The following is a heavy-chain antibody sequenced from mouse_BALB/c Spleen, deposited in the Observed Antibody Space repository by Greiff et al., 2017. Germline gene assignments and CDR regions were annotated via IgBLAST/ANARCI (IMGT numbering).Heavy chain of an antibody. J-gene: IGHJ3*01. CDR3: AIGGYDLFAY. CDR1: GYTFTDYN. V-gene: IGHV1S29*02. Sequence: VQLQQSGPELVKPGASVKISCKASGYTFTDYNMHWVKQSHGKSLEWIGYIYPYNGGTGYNQKFKSKATLTVDNSSSTAYMELRSLTSEDSAVYYCAIGGYDLFAYWGQGTLVTVSA. CDR2: IYPYNGGT. D-gene: IGHD2-2*01.